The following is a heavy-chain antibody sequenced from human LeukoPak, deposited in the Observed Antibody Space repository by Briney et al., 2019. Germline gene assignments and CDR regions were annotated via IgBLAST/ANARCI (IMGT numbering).Heavy chain of an antibody. V-gene: IGHV3-11*04. Sequence: GGSLRLSCAASGFTFSEYYMSWIRQAPGKRLGWVSYISSSGSTIYYADSVKGRFTISRDNVKNSLYLQMNSLRAEDTAVYYCARETVVAATPYYYYYYMDVWGKGTTVTVSS. D-gene: IGHD2-15*01. CDR2: ISSSGSTI. J-gene: IGHJ6*03. CDR3: ARETVVAATPYYYYYYMDV. CDR1: GFTFSEYY.